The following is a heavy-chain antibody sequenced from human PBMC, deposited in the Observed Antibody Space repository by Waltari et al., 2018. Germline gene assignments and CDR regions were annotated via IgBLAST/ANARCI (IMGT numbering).Heavy chain of an antibody. CDR3: AKDAFGNTYLDH. D-gene: IGHD3-10*01. CDR2: AFFDGIKT. V-gene: IGHV3-30*18. Sequence: QVQLVESGGGVVQPGMSLRLSCAASGFSLSNFGMHWVRQAPGKGLEWVALAFFDGIKTDYADSVRGRVTISRDNSKNTLYLDINNLRVDDTGIYYCAKDAFGNTYLDHWGQGTVVTVSS. J-gene: IGHJ5*02. CDR1: GFSLSNFG.